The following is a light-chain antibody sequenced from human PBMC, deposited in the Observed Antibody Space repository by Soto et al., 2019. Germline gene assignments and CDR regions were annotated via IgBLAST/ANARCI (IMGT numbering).Light chain of an antibody. V-gene: IGLV2-14*01. J-gene: IGLJ3*02. CDR2: EVR. CDR1: SSDIGRYNY. Sequence: QSALTQPASVSGSPGQSITISCAGTSSDIGRYNYVSWYQQHPGEAPKLVIYEVRNRPSGVSHRFSGSKSGNTASLTISGLQCEDEGDYYCSSYTNTAALALFGGGTKLTVL. CDR3: SSYTNTAALAL.